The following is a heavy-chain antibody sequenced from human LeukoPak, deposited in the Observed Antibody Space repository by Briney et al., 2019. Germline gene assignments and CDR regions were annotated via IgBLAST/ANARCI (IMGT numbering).Heavy chain of an antibody. J-gene: IGHJ4*02. V-gene: IGHV3-20*04. D-gene: IGHD3-22*01. Sequence: PGGSLRLSCAASGFTFEEYGMSWVRQSPGKGLEWISGIDWTGGSTRYADSVKGRFTISRNNAKNSLYLQMNSLRADDTALYYCARRAMIVAATPAVDYWGQGTLVTVSS. CDR1: GFTFEEYG. CDR2: IDWTGGST. CDR3: ARRAMIVAATPAVDY.